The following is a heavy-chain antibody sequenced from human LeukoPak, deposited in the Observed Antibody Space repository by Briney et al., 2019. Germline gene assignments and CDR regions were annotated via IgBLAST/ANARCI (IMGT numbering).Heavy chain of an antibody. CDR1: GGSFSGYY. J-gene: IGHJ4*02. Sequence: SETLSLTCAVYGGSFSGYYWSWIRQPPGKGLEWIGEINHSGSTNYNSSLKSRVTISVDTSKNQFSLKLSSVTAADTALYYCARGSKNYDILTGYRTRLGSKYDYWGQGTLVTVSS. CDR2: INHSGST. D-gene: IGHD3-9*01. V-gene: IGHV4-34*01. CDR3: ARGSKNYDILTGYRTRLGSKYDY.